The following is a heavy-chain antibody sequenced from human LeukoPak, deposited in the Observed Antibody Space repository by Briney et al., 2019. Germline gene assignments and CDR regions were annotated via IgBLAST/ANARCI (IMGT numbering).Heavy chain of an antibody. CDR2: IRGSGDST. CDR3: AKDNYHATSGTFDY. Sequence: QPGGSLRLSCATSGFTFTNYAMSWVRQAPGKGLEWVSGIRGSGDSTYFADSVKGRFTISRDNSKDTVYLQMNRLRAEDTAVYYCAKDNYHATSGTFDYWGQGTLVTVSS. J-gene: IGHJ4*02. CDR1: GFTFTNYA. V-gene: IGHV3-23*01. D-gene: IGHD1-1*01.